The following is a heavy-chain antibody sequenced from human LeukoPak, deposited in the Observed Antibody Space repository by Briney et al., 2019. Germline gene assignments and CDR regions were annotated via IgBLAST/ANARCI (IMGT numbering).Heavy chain of an antibody. CDR2: ISYDGSNK. D-gene: IGHD1-14*01. Sequence: PGGSLRLSCAASGFTFSSYGMHWVRQAPGKGLEWVAVISYDGSNKYYADSVKGRFTISRDNSKNTLYLQMNSLRAEDTAVYYCAKGDRMVDYFDYWGQGTLVTVSS. V-gene: IGHV3-30*18. CDR1: GFTFSSYG. J-gene: IGHJ4*02. CDR3: AKGDRMVDYFDY.